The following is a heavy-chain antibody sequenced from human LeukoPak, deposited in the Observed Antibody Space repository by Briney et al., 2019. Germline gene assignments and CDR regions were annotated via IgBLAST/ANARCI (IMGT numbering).Heavy chain of an antibody. CDR2: INHSGST. V-gene: IGHV4-34*01. J-gene: IGHJ1*01. Sequence: SETLSLTCAVYGGSFSGYYWSWIRQPPGKGLEWIGEINHSGSTNYNPSLKSRVTISVDTSKNQFSLKLSSVTAADTAVYYCARRLLGYCSGGSCYSGYFRHWGQGTLVTVSS. CDR3: ARRLLGYCSGGSCYSGYFRH. D-gene: IGHD2-15*01. CDR1: GGSFSGYY.